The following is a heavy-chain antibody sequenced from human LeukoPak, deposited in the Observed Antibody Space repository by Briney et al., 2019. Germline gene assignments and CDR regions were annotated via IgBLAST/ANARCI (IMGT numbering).Heavy chain of an antibody. V-gene: IGHV1-69*13. CDR2: IIPIFGTA. Sequence: SVKVSCKASGGTFSSYAISWVRQAPGQGLEWMGGIIPIFGTANYAQKFQGRVTITADESTSTAYMELSSLRSEDTAVYYCALTNYGILTGYSYPHDDAFDIWGQGTMVTVSS. D-gene: IGHD3-9*01. CDR3: ALTNYGILTGYSYPHDDAFDI. J-gene: IGHJ3*02. CDR1: GGTFSSYA.